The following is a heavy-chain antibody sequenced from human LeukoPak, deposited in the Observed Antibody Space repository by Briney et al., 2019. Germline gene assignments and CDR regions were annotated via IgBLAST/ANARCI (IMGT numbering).Heavy chain of an antibody. V-gene: IGHV3-23*01. CDR3: AKGATRGYYLALDF. CDR2: ITTSGDNK. Sequence: AGGSLRLSCSASGFTFSRREMAWVRQAPGKGLEWVSTITTSGDNKYYADSVKGRFTISRDNSKNTLILQMSSLRAEDSALYYCAKGATRGYYLALDFWGQGDLVTVSS. J-gene: IGHJ4*02. D-gene: IGHD2-15*01. CDR1: GFTFSRRE.